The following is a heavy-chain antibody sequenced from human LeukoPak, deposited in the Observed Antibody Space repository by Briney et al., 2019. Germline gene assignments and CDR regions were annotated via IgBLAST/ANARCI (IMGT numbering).Heavy chain of an antibody. V-gene: IGHV4-39*07. CDR2: IFYSGST. D-gene: IGHD3-16*01. J-gene: IGHJ3*02. CDR3: EKPKGYGLRDI. CDR1: SGPISTSNYY. Sequence: SETLSLTCTVSSGPISTSNYYWGWVRQPPGKALGWIGNIFYSGSTYYSPSLKSRVTISLDTSRNQFSLKLNSVTAADTAVYYCEKPKGYGLRDIWGQGTMVTVSS.